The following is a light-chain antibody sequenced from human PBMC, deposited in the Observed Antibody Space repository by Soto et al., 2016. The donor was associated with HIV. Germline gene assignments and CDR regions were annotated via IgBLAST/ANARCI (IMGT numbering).Light chain of an antibody. CDR3: LQHNSYPRT. CDR1: QDIRND. CDR2: AAS. V-gene: IGKV1-17*01. Sequence: DIQMTQSPSSLSASVGDRVTITCRASQDIRNDLGWYQQIPGKAPKRLIFAASSLQSGVPSRFSGSGSGTEFTLTISSLQPEDFASYYCLQHNSYPRTFGQGTKVDI. J-gene: IGKJ1*01.